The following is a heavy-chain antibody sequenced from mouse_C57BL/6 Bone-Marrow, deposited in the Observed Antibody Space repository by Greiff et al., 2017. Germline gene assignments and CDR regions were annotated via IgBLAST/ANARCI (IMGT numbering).Heavy chain of an antibody. D-gene: IGHD1-1*01. CDR2: ISSGGSYT. CDR1: GFTFSSYG. CDR3: ARTTVVADWYFDV. Sequence: EVQRVESGGDLVKPGGSLKLSCAASGFTFSSYGMSWVRQTPDKRLEWVATISSGGSYTYYPDSVKGRFTISRDNAKNTLYLQMSSLKSEDTAMYYCARTTVVADWYFDVWGTGTTVTVSS. V-gene: IGHV5-6*01. J-gene: IGHJ1*03.